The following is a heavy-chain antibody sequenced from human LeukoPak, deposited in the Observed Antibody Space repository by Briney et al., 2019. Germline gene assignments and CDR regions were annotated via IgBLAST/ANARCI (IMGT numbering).Heavy chain of an antibody. CDR1: GFTFSSYG. Sequence: PGRSLRLSCAASGFTFSSYGMHWVRQAPGKGLEWVAVISYDGSKKYYADSVKGRFTISRDNSKNTLYLQMNSLRAEDTAVYYCAKDLVTMVRGVIITAYYYYGMDVWGKGTTVTVSS. D-gene: IGHD3-10*01. CDR3: AKDLVTMVRGVIITAYYYYGMDV. V-gene: IGHV3-30*18. J-gene: IGHJ6*04. CDR2: ISYDGSKK.